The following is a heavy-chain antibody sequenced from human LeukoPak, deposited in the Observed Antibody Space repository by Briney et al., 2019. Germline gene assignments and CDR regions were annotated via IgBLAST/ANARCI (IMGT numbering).Heavy chain of an antibody. CDR3: ARGRMIRTKGRAAEYYFDY. J-gene: IGHJ4*02. CDR2: MNPNSGNT. D-gene: IGHD6-13*01. V-gene: IGHV1-8*03. Sequence: GSSVKVSCKASGGTFTSYDINWVRQATGQGLEWMGWMNPNSGNTGYAQKFQGRVTITRNTSISTAYMELSSLRSEDTAVYYCARGRMIRTKGRAAEYYFDYWGQGTLVTVSS. CDR1: GGTFTSYD.